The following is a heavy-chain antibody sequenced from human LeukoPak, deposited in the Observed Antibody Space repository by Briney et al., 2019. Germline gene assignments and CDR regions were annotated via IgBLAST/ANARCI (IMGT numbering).Heavy chain of an antibody. D-gene: IGHD3-3*01. CDR2: MNPNSGNT. Sequence: GASVKVSCKASGYTFTSYDINWVRQATGQGLEWMGWMNPNSGNTGYAQKFQGRVTMTEDTSTDTAYMELSSLRSEDTAVYYCAIRTPSYDFWSGYYFDYWGQGTLVTVSS. CDR3: AIRTPSYDFWSGYYFDY. CDR1: GYTFTSYD. J-gene: IGHJ4*02. V-gene: IGHV1-8*01.